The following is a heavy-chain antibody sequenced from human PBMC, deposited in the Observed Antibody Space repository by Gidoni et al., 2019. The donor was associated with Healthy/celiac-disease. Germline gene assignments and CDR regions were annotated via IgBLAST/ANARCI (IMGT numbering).Heavy chain of an antibody. CDR2: IYYSGST. Sequence: QLQLQESGPGLVKPSETLSLTCTVSGGSISSSSYSWGWIRQPPGKGLEWIGSIYYSGSTYYNPSLKSRVTISVDTSKNQFSLKLSSVTAADTAVYYCARRTGFTIFGVVTNDAFDIWGQGTMVTVSS. J-gene: IGHJ3*02. D-gene: IGHD3-3*01. V-gene: IGHV4-39*01. CDR1: GGSISSSSYS. CDR3: ARRTGFTIFGVVTNDAFDI.